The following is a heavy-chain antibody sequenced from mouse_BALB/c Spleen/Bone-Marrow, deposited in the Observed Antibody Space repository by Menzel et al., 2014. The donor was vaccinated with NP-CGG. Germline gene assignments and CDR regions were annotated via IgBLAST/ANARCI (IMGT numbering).Heavy chain of an antibody. CDR3: ARSDGYRVMDY. J-gene: IGHJ4*01. CDR2: IYPGDGDI. CDR1: GYAFSSSW. D-gene: IGHD2-3*01. V-gene: IGHV1-82*01. Sequence: QVQLQQPGPELVKPGASVKISCKASGYAFSSSWVNWVKQRPGQGLEWIGRIYPGDGDIYYNGKFKGKATLTADKSSSTAYMQLSNLTSVDSAVYFCARSDGYRVMDYWGQGTSVTVSS.